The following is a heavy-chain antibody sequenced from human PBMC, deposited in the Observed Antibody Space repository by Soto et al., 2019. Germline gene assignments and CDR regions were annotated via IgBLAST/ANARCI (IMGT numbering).Heavy chain of an antibody. V-gene: IGHV4-31*03. D-gene: IGHD2-21*02. J-gene: IGHJ4*02. CDR1: GASISSGTSY. CDR3: ESRPRRGYSYGIDY. Sequence: QVQLQESGPRLVKPSQTLSLTCNVSGASISSGTSYWTWIRQHPGEGLEWIGHIHFTGATSSNPSLRSRLTMSVDTSKNQVSLTLTSVTAADTATYDCESRPRRGYSYGIDYWCQGTLVTVSS. CDR2: IHFTGAT.